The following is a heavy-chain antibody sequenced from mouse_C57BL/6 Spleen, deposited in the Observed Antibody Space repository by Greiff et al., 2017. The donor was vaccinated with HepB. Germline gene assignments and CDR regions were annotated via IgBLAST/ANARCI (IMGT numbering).Heavy chain of an antibody. J-gene: IGHJ4*01. Sequence: QVQLQQPGTELVKPGASVKLSCKASGYTFTSYWMHWVKQRPGQGLEWIGNINPSNGGTNYNEKFKSKATLTVDKSSSTAYMQLSSLTSEDSAVYYCARWEAGYVRNYAMDYWGQGTSVTVSS. CDR3: ARWEAGYVRNYAMDY. V-gene: IGHV1-53*01. CDR2: INPSNGGT. D-gene: IGHD3-2*02. CDR1: GYTFTSYW.